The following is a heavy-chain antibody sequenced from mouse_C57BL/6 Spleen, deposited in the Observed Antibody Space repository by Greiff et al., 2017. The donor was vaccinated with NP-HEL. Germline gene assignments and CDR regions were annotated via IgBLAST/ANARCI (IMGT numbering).Heavy chain of an antibody. J-gene: IGHJ2*01. D-gene: IGHD1-1*02. V-gene: IGHV10-1*01. CDR1: GFSFNTYA. CDR2: IRSKSNNYAT. Sequence: EVKLMESGGGLVQPKGSLKLSCAASGFSFNTYAMNWVRQAPGKGLEWVARIRSKSNNYATYYADSVKDRFTISRDDSESMLYLQMNNLKTEDTAMYYCVRQGSYSFDYWGQGTTLTVSS. CDR3: VRQGSYSFDY.